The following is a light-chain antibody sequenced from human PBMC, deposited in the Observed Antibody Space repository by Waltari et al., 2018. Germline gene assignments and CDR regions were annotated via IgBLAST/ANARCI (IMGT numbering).Light chain of an antibody. Sequence: IQLTQSPSSLSASVGDRVSITCRASQDISSYLAWYQQKPGKAPSLLIYSASTLQSWVPSRFSGSGSGTEFTLTIIILQPEDLGTYYCQQLNGFPITFGQGTRLEIK. V-gene: IGKV1-9*01. CDR3: QQLNGFPIT. J-gene: IGKJ5*01. CDR2: SAS. CDR1: QDISSY.